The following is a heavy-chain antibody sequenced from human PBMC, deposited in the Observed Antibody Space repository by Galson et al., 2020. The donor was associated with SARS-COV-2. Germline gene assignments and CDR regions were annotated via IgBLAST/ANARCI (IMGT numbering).Heavy chain of an antibody. CDR2: ISYSGST. CDR3: ARLPAYYYGSGSYYAHFDY. J-gene: IGHJ4*02. D-gene: IGHD3-10*01. CDR1: GGSISSSSYY. Sequence: ETSETLSLTCTVSGGSISSSSYYWGWIRQPPGKGLEWIGSISYSGSTYYNPSLKSRVTISVDTSKNQFSLKLSSVTAADTAVYYCARLPAYYYGSGSYYAHFDYWGQGTLVTVSS. V-gene: IGHV4-39*01.